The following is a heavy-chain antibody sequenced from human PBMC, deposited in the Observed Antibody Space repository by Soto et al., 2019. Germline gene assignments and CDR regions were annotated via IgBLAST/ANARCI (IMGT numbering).Heavy chain of an antibody. D-gene: IGHD6-13*01. V-gene: IGHV1-69*01. J-gene: IGHJ5*02. Sequence: QVQLVQSGAEVKQPGSSVKVSCKASGGTFSSYAISWVRQAPGQGLEWMGGIIPIFGTANYAQKFQGRVTITADESTSTAYMELSSLRSEDTAVYYCASSAAAGTPPGGFDPWGQGTLVTVSS. CDR1: GGTFSSYA. CDR3: ASSAAAGTPPGGFDP. CDR2: IIPIFGTA.